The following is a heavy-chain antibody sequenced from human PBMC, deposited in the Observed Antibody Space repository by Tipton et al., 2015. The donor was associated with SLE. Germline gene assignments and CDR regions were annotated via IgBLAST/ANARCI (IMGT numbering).Heavy chain of an antibody. J-gene: IGHJ2*01. CDR3: ARYSLTNWHLDL. D-gene: IGHD2-15*01. V-gene: IGHV4-59*01. CDR1: GGSMSTYY. Sequence: TLSLTCTVSGGSMSTYYWSWIRLPPGKGLEWIGYIYYSGGTSYNPSLNSRVTISVDTSRNQFSLKLTSVTAADSAVYYCARYSLTNWHLDLWGRGTLFTVSS. CDR2: IYYSGGT.